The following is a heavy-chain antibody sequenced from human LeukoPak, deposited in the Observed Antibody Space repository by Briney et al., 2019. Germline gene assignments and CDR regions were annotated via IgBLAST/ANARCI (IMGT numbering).Heavy chain of an antibody. J-gene: IGHJ5*02. Sequence: SETLSLTCTVSGGSISGYYWSWIRQPAGKGLEWIGRIYSSGTTNYNPSLKSRVTMSVDTSKNQFSLKLSSVTAADTAVYYCARTRFGNYDSNPLRWFDPWGQGTLVTVSS. CDR2: IYSSGTT. D-gene: IGHD3-22*01. CDR1: GGSISGYY. CDR3: ARTRFGNYDSNPLRWFDP. V-gene: IGHV4-4*07.